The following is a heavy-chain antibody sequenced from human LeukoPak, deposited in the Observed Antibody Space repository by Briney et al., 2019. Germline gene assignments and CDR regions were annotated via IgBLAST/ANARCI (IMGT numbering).Heavy chain of an antibody. J-gene: IGHJ5*02. CDR2: IYYSGNT. Sequence: SESLTLTCTVSGGSFSSDSYYWIWLRQPPGKGLEWIVYIYYSGNTNYNPSLKSRVTISVDTSKNQFSLKLSSVTAADTAVYYCAGEKGLGYWFDPWGRGTLVTVSS. V-gene: IGHV4-61*01. CDR1: GGSFSSDSYY. CDR3: AGEKGLGYWFDP. D-gene: IGHD3-16*01.